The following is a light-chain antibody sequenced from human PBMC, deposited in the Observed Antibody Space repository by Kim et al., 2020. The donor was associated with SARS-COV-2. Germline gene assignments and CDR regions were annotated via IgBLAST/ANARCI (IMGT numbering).Light chain of an antibody. CDR1: QSVSSTY. Sequence: LAPGERATLSCRASQSVSSTYFAWYQQKPGQAPRLLIYGASIRATGIPDRFSGSGSGTDFTLTISGLEPEDFAVYYCQQYGTSQWTFGQGTKLEI. J-gene: IGKJ1*01. V-gene: IGKV3-20*01. CDR2: GAS. CDR3: QQYGTSQWT.